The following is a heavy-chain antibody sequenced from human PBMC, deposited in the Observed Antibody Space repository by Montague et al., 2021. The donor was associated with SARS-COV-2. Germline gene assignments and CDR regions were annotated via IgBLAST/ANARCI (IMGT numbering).Heavy chain of an antibody. Sequence: SETLSLTCTVSGGSISSSNYYWGWIRQPPGKGLEWIGSIYYSGTTYYNPSLQSRVTISVDTSKKQFSLKLSSVTAADTAVYYCARGIAVAGLFDYWGQGTLVTVSS. CDR2: IYYSGTT. CDR3: ARGIAVAGLFDY. D-gene: IGHD6-19*01. J-gene: IGHJ4*02. CDR1: GGSISSSNYY. V-gene: IGHV4-39*01.